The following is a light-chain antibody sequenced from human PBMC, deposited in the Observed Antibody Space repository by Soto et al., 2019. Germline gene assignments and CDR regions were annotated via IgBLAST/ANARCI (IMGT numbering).Light chain of an antibody. Sequence: QSVLTQPASVSGSPGQSITISCTGTSSDVGKYNLVSWYQQHPGKAPKVMILQGYKRPSGVSNRFSGSKFGNTASLTISGLQDEDEDEYYCCAYAATYTYVFGTGTKLTVL. CDR2: QGY. CDR3: CAYAATYTYV. CDR1: SSDVGKYNL. J-gene: IGLJ1*01. V-gene: IGLV2-23*01.